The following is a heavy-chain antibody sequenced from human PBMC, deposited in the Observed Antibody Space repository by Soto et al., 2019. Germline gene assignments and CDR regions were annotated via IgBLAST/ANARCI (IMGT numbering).Heavy chain of an antibody. CDR1: GYIFTSEW. Sequence: VWLQISFMGSGYIFTSEWITWVRQMPGKGLEWIGKFDVSNSPTNSIPSFRVHDTISSDRSTNTSSLQGISLKASDTSVYYCARVLKLATPHKYYFDSWGQGTQGTVSA. J-gene: IGHJ4*02. CDR2: FDVSNSPT. D-gene: IGHD5-12*01. CDR3: ARVLKLATPHKYYFDS. V-gene: IGHV5-10-1*01.